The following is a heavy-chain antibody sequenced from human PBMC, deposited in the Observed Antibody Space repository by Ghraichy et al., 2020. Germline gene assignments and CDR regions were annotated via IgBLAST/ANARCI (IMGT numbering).Heavy chain of an antibody. D-gene: IGHD5-18*01. CDR1: GGSISSGGYY. J-gene: IGHJ4*02. Sequence: SQTLSLTCTVSGGSISSGGYYRSWIRQHPGKGLEWIGYIYYSGSTYYNPSLKSRVTISVDTSKNQFSLKLSSVTAADTAVYYCARGLLNRRGYSYPDYWGQGTLVTVSS. CDR3: ARGLLNRRGYSYPDY. CDR2: IYYSGST. V-gene: IGHV4-31*03.